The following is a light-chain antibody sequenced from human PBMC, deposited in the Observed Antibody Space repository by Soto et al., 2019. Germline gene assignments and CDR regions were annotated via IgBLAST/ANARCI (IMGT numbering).Light chain of an antibody. CDR2: GAS. J-gene: IGKJ1*01. CDR1: QSNSSN. CDR3: PQYNNWPPWT. Sequence: EIVMTQSPATRSVSPGERATLSCRASQSNSSNLAWYQQKPGQAPRLLIYGASTRATGIPARFSGSGSGTEFTLTLSSLQSEDFAVYYCPQYNNWPPWTFGQGTKVEIK. V-gene: IGKV3-15*01.